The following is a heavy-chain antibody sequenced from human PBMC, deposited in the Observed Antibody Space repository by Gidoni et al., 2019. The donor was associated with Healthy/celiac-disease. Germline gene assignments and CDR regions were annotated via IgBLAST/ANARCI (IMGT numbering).Heavy chain of an antibody. Sequence: EVQLLESGGGFVQPGGSLSLSCSSSGFTLRCYAMSWVRQAPGKGREWVSAIRGSGGSTYYADSVKGRFTISRDNSKNTLYLQMNSLRAEDTAVYYCAIPRRSGYYFAEYFQHWGQSTLVTVSS. V-gene: IGHV3-23*01. D-gene: IGHD3-3*01. J-gene: IGHJ1*01. CDR2: IRGSGGST. CDR1: GFTLRCYA. CDR3: AIPRRSGYYFAEYFQH.